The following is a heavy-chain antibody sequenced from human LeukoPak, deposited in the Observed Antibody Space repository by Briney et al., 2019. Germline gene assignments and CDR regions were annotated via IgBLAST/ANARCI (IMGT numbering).Heavy chain of an antibody. D-gene: IGHD2-2*02. V-gene: IGHV4-4*07. J-gene: IGHJ4*02. Sequence: SETLSLTCTVSGGSISSYYWGWIRQPAGKGLEWIGRIYTSGSTNYNPSLKSRVTMSVDTSKNQFSLKLSSVTAADTAVYYCAAEPRLYCSSTSCYTASWGQGTLVTVSS. CDR1: GGSISSYY. CDR2: IYTSGST. CDR3: AAEPRLYCSSTSCYTAS.